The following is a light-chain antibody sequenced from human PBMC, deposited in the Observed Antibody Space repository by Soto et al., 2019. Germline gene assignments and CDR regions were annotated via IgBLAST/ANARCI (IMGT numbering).Light chain of an antibody. CDR1: QSISSY. V-gene: IGKV1-39*01. CDR3: QQSYNTPRT. Sequence: DIQMTQSPSSLSASIRDRVTTTFRASQSISSYLNWYQQKPGKAPKLLIYAASSLQSGVPSRFSGSGSGTDFALTISSLQPEDFATYYCQQSYNTPRTFGQGTKVEIK. J-gene: IGKJ1*01. CDR2: AAS.